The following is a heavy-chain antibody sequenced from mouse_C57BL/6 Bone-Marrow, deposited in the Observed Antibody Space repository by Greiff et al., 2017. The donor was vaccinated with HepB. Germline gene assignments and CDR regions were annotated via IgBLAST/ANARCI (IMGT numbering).Heavy chain of an antibody. CDR2: INPNNGGT. Sequence: EVQLQQSGPELVKPGASVKMSCKASGYTFTDYNMHWVKQSHGKSLEWIGYINPNNGGTSYNQKFKGKATLTVNKSSSTAYMELRSLTSEDSAVYYCARVGLLGPYWYFDVWGTGTTVTVSS. V-gene: IGHV1-22*01. J-gene: IGHJ1*03. CDR1: GYTFTDYN. CDR3: ARVGLLGPYWYFDV. D-gene: IGHD3-1*01.